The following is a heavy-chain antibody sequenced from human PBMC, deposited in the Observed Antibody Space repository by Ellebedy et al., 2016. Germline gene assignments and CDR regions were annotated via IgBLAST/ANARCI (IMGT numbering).Heavy chain of an antibody. J-gene: IGHJ3*02. CDR1: GGSISSYY. Sequence: SETLSLXXTVSGGSISSYYWSWIRQPPGKGLEWIGYIYYSGSTNYNPSLKSRVTISVDTSKNQFSLKLNSATAADTAVYYCARYQAVDAFDIWGQGALVIVSS. V-gene: IGHV4-59*01. CDR3: ARYQAVDAFDI. CDR2: IYYSGST.